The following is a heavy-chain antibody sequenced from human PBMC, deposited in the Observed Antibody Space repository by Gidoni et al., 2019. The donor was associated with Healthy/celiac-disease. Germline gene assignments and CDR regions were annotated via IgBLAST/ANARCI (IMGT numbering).Heavy chain of an antibody. Sequence: EVKKPGSSVKVSCKASGGTFSSYAISWVRQAPGQGLEWMGGIIPIFGTANYAQKFQGRVTITADESTSTAYMELSSLRSEDTAVYYGARSPGSCGGDCYSPGGEYYYYYYGMDVWGQGTTVTVSS. CDR3: ARSPGSCGGDCYSPGGEYYYYYYGMDV. J-gene: IGHJ6*02. D-gene: IGHD2-21*01. CDR1: GGTFSSYA. V-gene: IGHV1-69*01. CDR2: IIPIFGTA.